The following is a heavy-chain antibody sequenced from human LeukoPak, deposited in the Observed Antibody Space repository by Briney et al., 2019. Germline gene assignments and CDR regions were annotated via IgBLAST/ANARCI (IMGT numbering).Heavy chain of an antibody. CDR1: GFTPSIFW. D-gene: IGHD3-10*01. CDR2: IKQDGGEK. J-gene: IGHJ4*02. CDR3: ARSWFGESPPGV. Sequence: GRSLRLSCAASGFTPSIFWMSCVPQAPRKGLEWVANIKQDGGEKYSVDSVKGRFTISRDNAKNSLYLQMNILRAEDTAVYFCARSWFGESPPGVWGQGALVTVSS. V-gene: IGHV3-7*01.